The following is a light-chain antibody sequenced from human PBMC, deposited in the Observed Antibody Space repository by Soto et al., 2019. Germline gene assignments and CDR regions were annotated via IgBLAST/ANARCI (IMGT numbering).Light chain of an antibody. CDR3: SSYTSDSTGV. V-gene: IGLV2-14*01. J-gene: IGLJ2*01. Sequence: QSVLTQPASVSGSPGQSITISCTGTSSDVGGYNYVSWYQQHPGKAPKLMIYEVSNRPSGVSNRFSGSKSGNTASLTISGLPAEDEADYYCSSYTSDSTGVFGGGTKLTVL. CDR1: SSDVGGYNY. CDR2: EVS.